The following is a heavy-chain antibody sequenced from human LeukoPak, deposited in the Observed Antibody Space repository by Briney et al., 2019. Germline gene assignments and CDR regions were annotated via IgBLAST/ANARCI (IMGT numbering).Heavy chain of an antibody. V-gene: IGHV3-23*01. CDR1: GFTFGNYA. D-gene: IGHD6-19*01. J-gene: IGHJ4*02. Sequence: GGSLRLSCAASGFTFGNYAMTWVRQAPGKGLDWVSIISSGGTTTFYADSVKGRFTISRDNSKNTLYLQMNSLRAEDTAVYYCAKKLAVAAHYFDYWGQGTLVTVSS. CDR2: ISSGGTTT. CDR3: AKKLAVAAHYFDY.